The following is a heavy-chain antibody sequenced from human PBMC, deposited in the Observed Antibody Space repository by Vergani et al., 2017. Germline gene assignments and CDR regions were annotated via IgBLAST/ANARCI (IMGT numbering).Heavy chain of an antibody. CDR3: ARVPPAAENYYYSGMDV. CDR1: GGTFNNCA. J-gene: IGHJ6*02. V-gene: IGHV1-69*04. Sequence: QVQLVQSGAEVKKPGSSVKVSCKASGGTFNNCAISWVRQAPGQGLEWMGRIIPILGIANYAQKFQGRVTITADKSTSTAYMELSSLRSEDTAVYYCARVPPAAENYYYSGMDVWGQGTTVTVSS. D-gene: IGHD2-2*01. CDR2: IIPILGIA.